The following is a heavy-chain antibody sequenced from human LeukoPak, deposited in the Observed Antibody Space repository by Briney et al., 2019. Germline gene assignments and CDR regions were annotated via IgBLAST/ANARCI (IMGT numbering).Heavy chain of an antibody. CDR2: IKQDGSEK. CDR3: ARDSLVVVAPTGIDYYYMDV. V-gene: IGHV3-7*01. Sequence: GGSLRLSCAASGFTFSSYWMSWVRQAPGKGLEWVANIKQDGSEKYYVDSVKGRFTISRDNAKNPLYLQMNSLRAEDTAVYYCARDSLVVVAPTGIDYYYMDVWGKGTTVTVSS. J-gene: IGHJ6*03. CDR1: GFTFSSYW. D-gene: IGHD2-15*01.